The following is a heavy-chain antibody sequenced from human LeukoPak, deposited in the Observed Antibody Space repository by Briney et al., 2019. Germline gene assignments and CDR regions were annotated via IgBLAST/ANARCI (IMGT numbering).Heavy chain of an antibody. CDR1: GYSISSGYY. D-gene: IGHD3-10*01. V-gene: IGHV4-38-2*02. CDR2: IYHSGST. J-gene: IGHJ3*01. CDR3: AKSNGYGLVDT. Sequence: SETLSLTCTVSGYSISSGYYWGWIRQPPGKGLEWIGSIYHSGSTYYNPSLKSRVTISVDTSKNQFSLKLSSVTAADTAVYYCAKSNGYGLVDTWGQGTMVIVS.